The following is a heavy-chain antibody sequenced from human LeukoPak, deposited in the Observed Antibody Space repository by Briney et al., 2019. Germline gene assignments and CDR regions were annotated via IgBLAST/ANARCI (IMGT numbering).Heavy chain of an antibody. CDR3: ARDSHCSGGSCSYYFDY. D-gene: IGHD2-15*01. CDR2: IWYDGSNK. V-gene: IGHV3-33*01. Sequence: PGGSLRPSGAAPGSTFSSYGRHWAGQAPGKGLEGGPVIWYDGSNKYYADSVKGRFTISRDNSKNTLYLQMNSLRAEDTAVYYCARDSHCSGGSCSYYFDYWGQGTLVTVSS. J-gene: IGHJ4*02. CDR1: GSTFSSYG.